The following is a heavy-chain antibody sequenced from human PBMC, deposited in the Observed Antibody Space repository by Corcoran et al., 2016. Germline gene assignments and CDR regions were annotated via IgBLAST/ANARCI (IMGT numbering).Heavy chain of an antibody. Sequence: QVQLVDSGGGVVQPGRSLRLSCAASGFTFSSYGMHWVRQAPGKGLEWVAVISYDGSNKYYADSVKGRFTISRDNSKNTLYLKMNSLRAEETAVYYCAKDTQPIRGKDGMDVWGQGTTVTVSS. CDR2: ISYDGSNK. CDR3: AKDTQPIRGKDGMDV. CDR1: GFTFSSYG. V-gene: IGHV3-30*18. D-gene: IGHD3-10*01. J-gene: IGHJ6*02.